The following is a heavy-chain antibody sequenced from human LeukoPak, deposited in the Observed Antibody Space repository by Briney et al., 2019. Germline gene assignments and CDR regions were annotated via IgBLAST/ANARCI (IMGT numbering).Heavy chain of an antibody. D-gene: IGHD6-19*01. CDR1: GFTFSSYA. CDR3: AKDRSLIAVAGYFDY. V-gene: IGHV3-23*01. J-gene: IGHJ4*02. CDR2: ISGSGGST. Sequence: GGSLRLSCAASGFTFSSYAMSWVRQAPGKGLEXXXXISGSGGSTYYADSXXXXFTISXDNSKNTLYLQMNSLRAEDTAVYYCAKDRSLIAVAGYFDYWGQGTLVTVSS.